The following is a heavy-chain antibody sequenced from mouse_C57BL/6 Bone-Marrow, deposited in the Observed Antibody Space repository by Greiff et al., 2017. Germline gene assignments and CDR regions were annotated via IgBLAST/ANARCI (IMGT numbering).Heavy chain of an antibody. D-gene: IGHD1-1*01. CDR3: ASDDSIYYYGPPWFAY. CDR2: IYPGSGNT. Sequence: VQLQQSGAELVRPGASVKLSCKASGYTFTDYYINWVKQRPGQGLEWIARIYPGSGNTYYNEKFKGKATLTAEKSSSTAYMQLSSLTSEDSAVLFCASDDSIYYYGPPWFAYWGQGTLVTVSA. CDR1: GYTFTDYY. V-gene: IGHV1-76*01. J-gene: IGHJ3*01.